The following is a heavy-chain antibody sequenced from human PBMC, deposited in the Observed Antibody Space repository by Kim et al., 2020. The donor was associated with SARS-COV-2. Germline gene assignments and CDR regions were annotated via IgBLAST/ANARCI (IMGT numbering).Heavy chain of an antibody. CDR2: ISGSGGST. J-gene: IGHJ4*02. V-gene: IGHV3-23*01. D-gene: IGHD6-19*01. CDR3: AKGTSGWYDVIIIDY. CDR1: GFTFSSYA. Sequence: GGSLRLSCAASGFTFSSYAMSWVRQAPGKGLEWVSAISGSGGSTYYADSVKGRFTISRDNSKNTLYLQMNSLRAEDTAVYYCAKGTSGWYDVIIIDYWGQGTLVTVSS.